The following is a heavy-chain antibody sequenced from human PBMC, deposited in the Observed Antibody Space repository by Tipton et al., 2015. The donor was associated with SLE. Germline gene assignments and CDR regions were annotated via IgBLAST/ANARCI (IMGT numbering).Heavy chain of an antibody. CDR3: ARSFFGAPWFFDF. J-gene: IGHJ4*02. V-gene: IGHV1-69*09. D-gene: IGHD3-10*01. CDR1: GASFSTFA. Sequence: QLVQSGAEVKKPGSSVKVSCEASGASFSTFAVNWVRQAPGQGLEWMGGLIPILGIATYAQSFRGRATISAEKSTTTSYMELTSLTSEDTAMYYCARSFFGAPWFFDFWGQGTLVTVAS. CDR2: LIPILGIA.